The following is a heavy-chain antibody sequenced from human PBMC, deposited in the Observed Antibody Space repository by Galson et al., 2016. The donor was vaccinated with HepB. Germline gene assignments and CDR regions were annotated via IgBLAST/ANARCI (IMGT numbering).Heavy chain of an antibody. CDR3: ATVPGWESGIYDH. CDR1: GDSIGSSSYH. J-gene: IGHJ4*02. D-gene: IGHD1-26*01. Sequence: ETLSLTCRVSGDSIGSSSYHWAWIRQPPGKGLEWIGSIYYVGRAYYRSSLKSRLTISLNPAKNHISLNLTSVTAADTAVYYCATVPGWESGIYDHWGQGTLVSVSS. CDR2: IYYVGRA. V-gene: IGHV4-39*02.